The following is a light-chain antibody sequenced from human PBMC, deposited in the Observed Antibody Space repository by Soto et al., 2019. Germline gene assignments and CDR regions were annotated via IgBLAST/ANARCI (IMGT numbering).Light chain of an antibody. Sequence: DLQMTQSSSTLSASVGDRVTITCRASQTISNWLAWYQQKPGKAPKLLIYDASTLRSGVPPRFSGSGFGTDFTLTISSLQPGDFATYYCQQYSIYPYTFGQGTELEIK. CDR1: QTISNW. CDR2: DAS. CDR3: QQYSIYPYT. V-gene: IGKV1-5*01. J-gene: IGKJ2*01.